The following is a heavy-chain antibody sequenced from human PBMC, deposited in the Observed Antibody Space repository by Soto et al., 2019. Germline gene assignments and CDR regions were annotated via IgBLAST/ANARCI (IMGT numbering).Heavy chain of an antibody. J-gene: IGHJ4*02. V-gene: IGHV3-23*01. D-gene: IGHD6-13*01. CDR2: ISGSGGST. CDR1: GFTFSSYA. Sequence: GSVRLSCAASGFTFSSYAMSWVRQAPGKRLEWVSGISGSGGSTYYADSVKGRFTISRDNSKNTLFLQMNSLRAEDSAVFYCAKHKKFGSSWYYFDYWGQGTTVTSPQ. CDR3: AKHKKFGSSWYYFDY.